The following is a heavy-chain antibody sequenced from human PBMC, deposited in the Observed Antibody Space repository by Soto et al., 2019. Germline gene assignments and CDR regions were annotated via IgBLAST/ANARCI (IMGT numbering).Heavy chain of an antibody. J-gene: IGHJ6*03. CDR3: ARESGGATATLDYYYFYMAV. CDR1: GDRFTDYY. D-gene: IGHD5-12*01. Sequence: QVQLVQSGAEAKEPGASVTVSCRASGDRFTDYYMHWVRQAPGQGLEWMGWINPNSGVTKYAQKFQGWVTMTRDTSIRTVYMQLSRLRFDATALYYCARESGGATATLDYYYFYMAVWGTGTTVTVSS. CDR2: INPNSGVT. V-gene: IGHV1-2*04.